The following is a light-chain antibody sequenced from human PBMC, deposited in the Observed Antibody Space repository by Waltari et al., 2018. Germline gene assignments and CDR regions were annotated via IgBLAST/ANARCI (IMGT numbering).Light chain of an antibody. CDR2: GAS. CDR3: QQYDKWPPWT. J-gene: IGKJ1*01. CDR1: QSVTTK. Sequence: EIVMTQSPATLYMSPGERATLSCSASQSVTTKLAWYQQKPGQAPRLLIYGASSRAACIPGRFSGSGSGTEFTLTISSLQSEDFAVYYCQQYDKWPPWTFGQGTKVEIK. V-gene: IGKV3-15*01.